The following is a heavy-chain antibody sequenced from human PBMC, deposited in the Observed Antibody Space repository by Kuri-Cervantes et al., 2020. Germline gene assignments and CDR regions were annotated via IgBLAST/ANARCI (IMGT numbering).Heavy chain of an antibody. Sequence: ASVKVSCKASGYAFTGYYIHWVRQAPGQGLEWMGWINPNSGVTSYAQKFHGWVSMTRDTSINTAYMEVSGPKSDDTAVYYCARRSVAGTGFDYWGQGTLVTVSS. V-gene: IGHV1-2*04. J-gene: IGHJ4*02. CDR2: INPNSGVT. CDR1: GYAFTGYY. D-gene: IGHD6-19*01. CDR3: ARRSVAGTGFDY.